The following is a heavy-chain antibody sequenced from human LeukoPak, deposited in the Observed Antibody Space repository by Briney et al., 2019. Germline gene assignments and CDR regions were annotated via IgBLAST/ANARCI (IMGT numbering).Heavy chain of an antibody. Sequence: GGSLRLSCAASGFTFTTYRINRVRLAPGKGLESVSYISSGISTIYYADSVKGRFTISRDNAKNSLYLQMNSLRDEDTAVYYCAVSYSSTWGAFDYWGQGTLVTVSS. CDR3: AVSYSSTWGAFDY. CDR1: GFTFTTYR. D-gene: IGHD6-13*01. CDR2: ISSGISTI. V-gene: IGHV3-48*02. J-gene: IGHJ4*02.